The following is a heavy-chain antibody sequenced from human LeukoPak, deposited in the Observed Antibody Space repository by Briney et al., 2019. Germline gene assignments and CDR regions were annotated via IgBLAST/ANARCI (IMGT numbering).Heavy chain of an antibody. CDR3: AKAYYYDSSGSMVALFDY. V-gene: IGHV3-30*18. D-gene: IGHD3-22*01. CDR2: ISYDGSNK. CDR1: GFTFSSYG. Sequence: PGRSLRLSCAASGFTFSSYGMHWVRQAPGKGLEWVAVISYDGSNKYYADSVKGRFTISRDNSKNTLYLQMNSLRAEDTAVYYCAKAYYYDSSGSMVALFDYWGQGTLVTVSS. J-gene: IGHJ4*02.